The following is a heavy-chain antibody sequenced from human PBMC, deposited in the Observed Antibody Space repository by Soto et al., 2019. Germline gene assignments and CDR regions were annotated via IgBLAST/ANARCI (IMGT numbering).Heavy chain of an antibody. Sequence: ASVKVSCKASGYTFTSYVISWVRQAPGQGLEWMGWISAYNGNTNYAQKLQGRVTMTTDTSTSTAYMELRSLRSDDTAVYYCARVGELRFLEWLLAGWFDPWGQGTLVTVSS. CDR3: ARVGELRFLEWLLAGWFDP. D-gene: IGHD3-3*01. V-gene: IGHV1-18*01. CDR2: ISAYNGNT. CDR1: GYTFTSYV. J-gene: IGHJ5*02.